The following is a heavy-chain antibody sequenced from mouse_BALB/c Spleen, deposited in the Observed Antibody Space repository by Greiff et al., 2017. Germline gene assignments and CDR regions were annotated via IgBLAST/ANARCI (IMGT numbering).Heavy chain of an antibody. Sequence: DVQLVESGGGLVNPGGSLKLSCAASGFTFSDYYMYWVRQTPEKRLEWVATISDGGSYTYYPDSVKGRFTISRDNAKNNLYLQMSSLKSEDTAMYYCARGPSTPPYYFDYWGQGTTLTVSS. CDR3: ARGPSTPPYYFDY. CDR2: ISDGGSYT. D-gene: IGHD2-1*01. V-gene: IGHV5-4*02. J-gene: IGHJ2*01. CDR1: GFTFSDYY.